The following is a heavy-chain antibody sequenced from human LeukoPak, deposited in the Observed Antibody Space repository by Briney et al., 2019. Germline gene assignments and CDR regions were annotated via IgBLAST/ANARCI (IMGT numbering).Heavy chain of an antibody. CDR3: GSSLGPLTEY. Sequence: GGSLRLPCAASGFGFSSYWMHWVRQAPGEGLMWVSRINSGGSGTSYADSVEGRFTISRDNAKDTLYLQMNSLRVEDTAVYYCGSSLGPLTEYWGQGTLVTVSS. V-gene: IGHV3-74*01. J-gene: IGHJ4*02. D-gene: IGHD3-10*01. CDR2: INSGGSGT. CDR1: GFGFSSYW.